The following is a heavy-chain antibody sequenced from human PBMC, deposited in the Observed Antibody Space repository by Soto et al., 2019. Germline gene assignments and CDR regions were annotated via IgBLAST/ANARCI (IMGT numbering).Heavy chain of an antibody. D-gene: IGHD6-6*01. V-gene: IGHV1-18*01. CDR2: ISAYNGNT. Sequence: ASVKVSCKASGYTFTSYGISWVRQAPGQGLEWMGLISAYNGNTNYAQKLQGRVTMTTDTSPSTAYMELRSLRSDDTAVDYCARLGDSSSSYYYYYKDVWGKGTTVTVSS. J-gene: IGHJ6*03. CDR1: GYTFTSYG. CDR3: ARLGDSSSSYYYYYKDV.